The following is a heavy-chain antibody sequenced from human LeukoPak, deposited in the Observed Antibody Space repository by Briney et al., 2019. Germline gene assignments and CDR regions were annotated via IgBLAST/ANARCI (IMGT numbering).Heavy chain of an antibody. V-gene: IGHV3-23*01. Sequence: GGSLRLSCAASGFTFSSYAMSWVRQAPGKGLEWVSAISGSGGSTYYADSVKGRFTISRDNSKNTLYLQMTSLRAEDTAVYYCAKGTGERTTVTNYYYYYYYMDVWGKGTTVTVSS. CDR2: ISGSGGST. J-gene: IGHJ6*03. CDR3: AKGTGERTTVTNYYYYYYYMDV. CDR1: GFTFSSYA. D-gene: IGHD4-17*01.